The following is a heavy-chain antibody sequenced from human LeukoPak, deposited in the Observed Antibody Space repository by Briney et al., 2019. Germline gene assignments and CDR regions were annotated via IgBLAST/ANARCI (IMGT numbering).Heavy chain of an antibody. Sequence: GGSLRLSCAASGFNFSTYGMHWVRRAPGKGLEWVAVIWYDGSIKNYADSVKGRFTISRDNSKNTVYLQMDSLRAEDTALYYCARGQQLVKTDWGQGTLVTASS. J-gene: IGHJ4*02. D-gene: IGHD6-13*01. V-gene: IGHV3-33*01. CDR3: ARGQQLVKTD. CDR2: IWYDGSIK. CDR1: GFNFSTYG.